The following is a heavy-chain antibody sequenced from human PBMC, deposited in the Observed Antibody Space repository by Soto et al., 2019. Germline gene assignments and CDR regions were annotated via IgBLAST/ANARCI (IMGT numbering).Heavy chain of an antibody. V-gene: IGHV1-8*01. CDR1: GYTFTSYD. Sequence: ASVKVSCKASGYTFTSYDINWVRQATGQGLEWMGWMNSHNGNTGYAQKFQGRVTMTRNTSISTAYMELSGLRSEDTAVYYCARGQGYSYGWYYFDYWGQGTLVTVSS. J-gene: IGHJ4*02. CDR3: ARGQGYSYGWYYFDY. D-gene: IGHD5-18*01. CDR2: MNSHNGNT.